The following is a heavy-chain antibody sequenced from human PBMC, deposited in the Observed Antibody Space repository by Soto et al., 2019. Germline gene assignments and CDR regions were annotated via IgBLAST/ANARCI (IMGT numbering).Heavy chain of an antibody. Sequence: QVQLVQSGAEVKKPGASVKVSCKASGYTCTSYDINWVRQATGQGLAWMGWMNPNSGNTGYAQKLQGRVTIHRNTSISPASMKLSSLSSEDTAVYYCARGLYRRSGFDPWGQGTLVTVSS. D-gene: IGHD6-6*01. CDR1: GYTCTSYD. V-gene: IGHV1-8*01. CDR3: ARGLYRRSGFDP. J-gene: IGHJ5*02. CDR2: MNPNSGNT.